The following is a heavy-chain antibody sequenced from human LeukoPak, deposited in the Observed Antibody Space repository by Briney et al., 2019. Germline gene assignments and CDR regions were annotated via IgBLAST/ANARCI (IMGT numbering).Heavy chain of an antibody. CDR3: ATHRVVASAGWFDP. J-gene: IGHJ5*02. CDR2: VTYSGRT. CDR1: GDSMSSYH. D-gene: IGHD2-2*01. Sequence: SQTLSLTCTVSGDSMSSYHWSSLRQPPGKGLEWIGYVTYSGRTNYNPSLKSRVIISVDKSKNQFSLKVNSVTAADTAVYYCATHRVVASAGWFDPWGQGTLVTVSS. V-gene: IGHV4-59*08.